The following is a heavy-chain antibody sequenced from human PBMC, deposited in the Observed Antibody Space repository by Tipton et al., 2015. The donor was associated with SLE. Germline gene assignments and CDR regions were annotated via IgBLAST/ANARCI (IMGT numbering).Heavy chain of an antibody. D-gene: IGHD2-15*01. CDR3: ARDRVRIVVVVAARGNAFDI. Sequence: SLRLSCAASGFTFSRYGMNWVRQAPGKGLEWVSYISSRSSYIYYADSVKGRFTISRDNSKNTLYLQMNSLRAEDTAVYYCARDRVRIVVVVAARGNAFDIWGQGTMVTVSS. V-gene: IGHV3-21*04. J-gene: IGHJ3*02. CDR2: ISSRSSYI. CDR1: GFTFSRYG.